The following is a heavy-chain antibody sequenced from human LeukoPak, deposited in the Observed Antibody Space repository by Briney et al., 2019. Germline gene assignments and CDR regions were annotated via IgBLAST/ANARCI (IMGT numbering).Heavy chain of an antibody. D-gene: IGHD3-10*02. CDR2: VSGSGHST. CDR3: AELGITMIGGV. J-gene: IGHJ6*04. Sequence: QTGGSLRLSCAASGFTFSIYAMSWVRQAPGKGLEWVSTVSGSGHSTFYADSVKGRFTISRDNAKNSLYLQMNSLRAEDTAVYYCAELGITMIGGVWGKGTTVTISS. V-gene: IGHV3-23*01. CDR1: GFTFSIYA.